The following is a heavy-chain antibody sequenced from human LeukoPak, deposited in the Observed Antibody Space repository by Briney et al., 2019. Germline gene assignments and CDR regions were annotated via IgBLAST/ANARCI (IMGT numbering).Heavy chain of an antibody. CDR2: IYYSGST. CDR1: GGSISSSSYY. V-gene: IGHV4-39*07. CDR3: ARDNYDSSGSLAGTDY. J-gene: IGHJ4*02. Sequence: PSETLSLTCTVSGGSISSSSYYWGWIRQPPGKGLEWIGSIYYSGSTYYNPSLKSRVTISVDTSKNQFSLKLSSVTAADTAVYYCARDNYDSSGSLAGTDYWGQGTLVTVSS. D-gene: IGHD3-22*01.